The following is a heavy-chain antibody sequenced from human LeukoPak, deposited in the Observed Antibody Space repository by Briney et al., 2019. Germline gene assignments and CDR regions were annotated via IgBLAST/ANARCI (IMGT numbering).Heavy chain of an antibody. CDR1: GGSITSGSYY. CDR2: IYTSGST. V-gene: IGHV4-61*02. Sequence: SETLSLTCTVSGGSITSGSYYWSWIRQPAGEGLEWIGRIYTSGSTNYNPPLKSRVTISLDTSKNQFPLKLSSVTAADTAVYYCARETRGGSLLRGNWFDPWGQGTLVTVSS. J-gene: IGHJ5*02. D-gene: IGHD2-15*01. CDR3: ARETRGGSLLRGNWFDP.